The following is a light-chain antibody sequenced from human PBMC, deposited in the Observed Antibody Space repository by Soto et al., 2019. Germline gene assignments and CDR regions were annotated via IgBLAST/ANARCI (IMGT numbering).Light chain of an antibody. CDR2: GAS. J-gene: IGKJ4*01. Sequence: DKLMSQSPATLSVSPGERATLSCRASQSVNSNLAWFQQKPGQAPRLLIYGASTRATGIPARFSGSGSGTEFTLTISSLQSDDFAVHYCQQYHNWPPITFGGGTK. CDR1: QSVNSN. CDR3: QQYHNWPPIT. V-gene: IGKV3D-15*01.